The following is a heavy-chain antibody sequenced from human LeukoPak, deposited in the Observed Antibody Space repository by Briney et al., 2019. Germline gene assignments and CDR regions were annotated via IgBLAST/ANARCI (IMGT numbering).Heavy chain of an antibody. Sequence: GGSLGLSCAASGFTFSSYLMSWVRQAPGKGLEWVANIHLDGSEKYYVDSLKGRFTISRDNAENSLYLQMNSLRAEDTAVYYCARVGLVAGMDVWGQGTTVTVSS. D-gene: IGHD2-8*02. J-gene: IGHJ6*02. V-gene: IGHV3-7*01. CDR2: IHLDGSEK. CDR1: GFTFSSYL. CDR3: ARVGLVAGMDV.